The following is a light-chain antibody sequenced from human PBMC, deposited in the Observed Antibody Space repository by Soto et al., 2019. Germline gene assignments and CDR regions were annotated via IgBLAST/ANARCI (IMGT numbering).Light chain of an antibody. CDR1: QSVSSSY. J-gene: IGKJ1*01. CDR3: QQYSSSPLT. Sequence: EILLTQSPGTLSLSPGERATLSCRASQSVSSSYLAWYQQKPGQAPRLLIYGASSRATGIPDRFSGSGSGTDFTLTINRLEPEDFAVYYCQQYSSSPLTFGQGTKVDIK. V-gene: IGKV3-20*01. CDR2: GAS.